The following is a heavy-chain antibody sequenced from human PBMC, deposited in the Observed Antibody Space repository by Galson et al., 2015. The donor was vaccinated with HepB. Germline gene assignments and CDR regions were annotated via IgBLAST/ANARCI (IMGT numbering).Heavy chain of an antibody. CDR2: INSDGSST. CDR3: ASGFGVVVTAFDI. CDR1: GFTFSSYW. J-gene: IGHJ3*02. D-gene: IGHD2-21*02. V-gene: IGHV3-74*01. Sequence: SLRLSCAASGFTFSSYWMHWVRQAPGRGLVWVSRINSDGSSTSYADPVKGRFTISRDNAKNTLYLQMNSLRAEDTAVYYCASGFGVVVTAFDIWGQGTMVTVSS.